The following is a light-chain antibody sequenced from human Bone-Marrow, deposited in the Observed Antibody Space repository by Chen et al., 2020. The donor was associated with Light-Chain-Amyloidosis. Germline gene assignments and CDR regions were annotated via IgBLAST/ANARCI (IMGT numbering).Light chain of an antibody. Sequence: NFMLTQPHSVSESPGKTVIISCTSSSGSIATNYVQWYQQRPGSSPTTVIYEDDQRPSGVPDRFSGSIDRSSNSASLASSGLKTEDEADCYWQSYQGGSQGVFGGGTKLTVL. CDR2: EDD. V-gene: IGLV6-57*01. J-gene: IGLJ3*02. CDR3: QSYQGGSQGV. CDR1: SGSIATNY.